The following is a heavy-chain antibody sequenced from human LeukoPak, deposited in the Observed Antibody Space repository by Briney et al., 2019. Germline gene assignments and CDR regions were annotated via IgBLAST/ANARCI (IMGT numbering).Heavy chain of an antibody. J-gene: IGHJ6*02. CDR1: GGTFSSYA. CDR2: IIPIFGTA. CDR3: ARGAALRDFWSGYYAGYYYGMDV. D-gene: IGHD3-3*01. V-gene: IGHV1-69*13. Sequence: ASVKVSCKASGGTFSSYAISWVRQAPGQGLEWMGGIIPIFGTANYAQKFQGRVTITADESTSTAYMELSSLRSEDTAVYYCARGAALRDFWSGYYAGYYYGMDVWGQGTTVTVSS.